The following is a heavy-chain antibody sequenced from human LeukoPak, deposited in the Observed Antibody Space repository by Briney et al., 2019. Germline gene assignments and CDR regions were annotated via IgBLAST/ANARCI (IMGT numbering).Heavy chain of an antibody. CDR3: ARDRSSRYCSGGSCYTNFDY. J-gene: IGHJ4*02. Sequence: PGGSLRLSCAASGFTFSSYGMHWVRQAPGKGLEWVSFISSSSSYIFYADSVKGRFTISRDNAKSSLYLQMNSLRAEDTAVYYCARDRSSRYCSGGSCYTNFDYWGQGTLVTVSS. CDR2: ISSSSSYI. CDR1: GFTFSSYG. V-gene: IGHV3-21*01. D-gene: IGHD2-15*01.